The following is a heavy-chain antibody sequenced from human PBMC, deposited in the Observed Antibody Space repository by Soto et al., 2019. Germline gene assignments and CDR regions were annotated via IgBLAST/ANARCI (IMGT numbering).Heavy chain of an antibody. Sequence: SETLSLTCTVSGGSISSGGYYWSWIRQHPGKGLEWIGYIYYSGSTYYNPSLKSRVTISVDTSKNQFSLKLSSVTAADTAVYYCARAGSRITMIVESWFDPWGQGTLVTVSS. D-gene: IGHD3-22*01. CDR3: ARAGSRITMIVESWFDP. CDR1: GGSISSGGYY. V-gene: IGHV4-31*03. CDR2: IYYSGST. J-gene: IGHJ5*02.